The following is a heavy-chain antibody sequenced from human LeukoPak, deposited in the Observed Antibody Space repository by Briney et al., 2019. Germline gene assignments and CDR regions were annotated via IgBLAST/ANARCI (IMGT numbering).Heavy chain of an antibody. V-gene: IGHV3-21*01. Sequence: KPGGSLRLSCAASGFTFSSYSMNWVRQAPGKGLEWVSYISSSGSSIYYADSVKGRFTMSRDNAKNSLYLQTNHQSAEDTAVYYCTRPRTGTTDYWGQGTLVTVSS. J-gene: IGHJ4*02. CDR3: TRPRTGTTDY. D-gene: IGHD1-7*01. CDR1: GFTFSSYS. CDR2: ISSSGSSI.